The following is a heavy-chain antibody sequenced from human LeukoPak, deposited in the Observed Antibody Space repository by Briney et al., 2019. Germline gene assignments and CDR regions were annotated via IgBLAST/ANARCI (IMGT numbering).Heavy chain of an antibody. Sequence: PSETLSLTCTVSGGSISSGGYYWSWIRQQPGKGLEWIGYIHHSGSTYYNPSLKSRLIISLDTSKNQFSLKLNSVTAADTAVYYCANYGSGSYRFDPWGQGTLVTVSS. CDR3: ANYGSGSYRFDP. D-gene: IGHD3-10*01. J-gene: IGHJ5*02. CDR1: GGSISSGGYY. CDR2: IHHSGST. V-gene: IGHV4-31*03.